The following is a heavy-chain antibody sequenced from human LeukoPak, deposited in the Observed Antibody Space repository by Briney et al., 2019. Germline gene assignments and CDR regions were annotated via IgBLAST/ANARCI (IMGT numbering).Heavy chain of an antibody. J-gene: IGHJ5*02. V-gene: IGHV4-4*02. CDR1: GASISSSNW. D-gene: IGHD3-10*01. CDR2: IYHSGST. CDR3: ARGGVYYGSGSNWFDP. Sequence: PSETLPLTCAVSGASISSSNWWSWVRQPPGRGLEWIGEIYHSGSTNYNPSLKSRVTISLDKSKNQFSLKLNSVTAADTAVYYCARGGVYYGSGSNWFDPWGQGTLVTVSS.